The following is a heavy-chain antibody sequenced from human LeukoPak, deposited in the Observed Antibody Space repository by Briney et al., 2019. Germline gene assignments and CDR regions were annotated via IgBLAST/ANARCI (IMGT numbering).Heavy chain of an antibody. CDR2: ISWNSEWL. Sequence: GGSLRLSCAASGVRLGDHAMHWVRQAPGKGLDWVSGISWNSEWLEYGDSVKGGFKISRDNDKNSLYLEMHSLRHDDTAFYYCVRDIGASVFRGVPAFTDWGQGTLVIVSA. V-gene: IGHV3-9*01. D-gene: IGHD3-10*01. CDR1: GVRLGDHA. J-gene: IGHJ4*02. CDR3: VRDIGASVFRGVPAFTD.